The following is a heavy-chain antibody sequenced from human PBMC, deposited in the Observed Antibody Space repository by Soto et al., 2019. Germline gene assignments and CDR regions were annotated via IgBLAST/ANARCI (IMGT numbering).Heavy chain of an antibody. J-gene: IGHJ5*02. CDR3: ARGHLGAIFPSIAAAGTWFDP. CDR1: GGSISSGGYS. V-gene: IGHV4-30-2*01. D-gene: IGHD6-13*01. Sequence: SETLSLTCAVSGGSISSGGYSWSWIRQPPGKGLEWIGYIYHSGSTYYNPSLKSRVTISVDRSKNQFSLKLSSVTAADTAVYYCARGHLGAIFPSIAAAGTWFDPWGQGTLVTVSS. CDR2: IYHSGST.